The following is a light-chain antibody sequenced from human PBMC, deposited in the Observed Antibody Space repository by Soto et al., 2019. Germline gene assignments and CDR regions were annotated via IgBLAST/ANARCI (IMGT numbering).Light chain of an antibody. V-gene: IGKV1-5*01. CDR1: QSIRSL. CDR2: DAS. Sequence: DIQMTQSPSTLSASVGDRVTITCRASQSIRSLLAWYQQKPGKAPKVLIYDASSLGSGVPSRFSGSGSGTEFPLTSSSLQPDDFATYFCQQYQTYATFGQGTRLDIK. J-gene: IGKJ5*01. CDR3: QQYQTYAT.